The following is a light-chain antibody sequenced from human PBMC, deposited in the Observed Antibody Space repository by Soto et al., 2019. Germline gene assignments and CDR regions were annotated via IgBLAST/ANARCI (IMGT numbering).Light chain of an antibody. V-gene: IGLV1-44*01. CDR2: SNN. J-gene: IGLJ1*01. CDR1: SSNIGSNT. CDR3: AAWDDSLNCYV. Sequence: QSVLTQPPSASGTPGQRVAISCSGSSSNIGSNTVNWYQQLPGTAPKLLIYSNNQRPSGVPDRISGSKSGTSASLAISGFQSEDEADYYCAAWDDSLNCYVFGTGTKVT.